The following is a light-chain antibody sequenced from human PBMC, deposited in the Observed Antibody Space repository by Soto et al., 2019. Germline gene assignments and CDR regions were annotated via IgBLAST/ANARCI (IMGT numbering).Light chain of an antibody. Sequence: EIVLTQSPATLSLSPGERATLSCRASQSVSSYLAWYQQKPGQAPRLLISEASNRATGIPARFNGSGSGTDFTLTISSLEPEDFAVYYCQQRSNWSLTFGGGTKVDIK. CDR3: QQRSNWSLT. J-gene: IGKJ4*01. CDR2: EAS. CDR1: QSVSSY. V-gene: IGKV3-11*01.